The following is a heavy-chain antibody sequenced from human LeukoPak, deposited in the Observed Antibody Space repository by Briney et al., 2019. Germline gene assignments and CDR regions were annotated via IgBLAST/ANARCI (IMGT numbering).Heavy chain of an antibody. D-gene: IGHD2-2*01. Sequence: VASVKVSCKPSGYAFSTYYISWVRQAPGQGLEWMGWIRTDNGDTHYAQRLQGRLTLTRDTSTSTVYMDLMSLRSDDTAFYYSARGHCTSASCFWHFDYWGQGTLVTVSS. CDR2: IRTDNGDT. CDR1: GYAFSTYY. V-gene: IGHV1-18*01. J-gene: IGHJ4*02. CDR3: ARGHCTSASCFWHFDY.